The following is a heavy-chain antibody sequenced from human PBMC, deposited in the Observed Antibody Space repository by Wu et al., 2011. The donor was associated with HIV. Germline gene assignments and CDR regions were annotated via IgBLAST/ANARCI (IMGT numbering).Heavy chain of an antibody. CDR1: GGTFSSYA. V-gene: IGHV1-69*05. J-gene: IGHJ5*02. Sequence: QVQLVQSGAEVKKPGSSVKVSCKASGGTFSSYAISWVRQAPGQGLGWMGGIIPMFGTANYAQKFQGRVTITTDESTTTAYMELSSLRSEDTAVYYCARERRIPLRRSSGSYSAWGQGTLVTVSS. CDR3: ARERRIPLRRSSGSYSA. D-gene: IGHD1-26*01. CDR2: IIPMFGTA.